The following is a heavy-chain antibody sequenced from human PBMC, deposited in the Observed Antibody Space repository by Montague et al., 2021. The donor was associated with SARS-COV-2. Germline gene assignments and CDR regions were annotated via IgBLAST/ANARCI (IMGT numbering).Heavy chain of an antibody. CDR3: AGQEYYYDGSGDGRMDWFDP. CDR1: GGSISSSSYY. Sequence: SETLSLTCTVSGGSISSSSYYWGWIRQPPGKGLEWIGSIYYSGSNYYNPSLKSRVTISVDTSKNQFSLKLSSVTAADTAVYYCAGQEYYYDGSGDGRMDWFDPWGQGTLVTVSS. V-gene: IGHV4-39*01. D-gene: IGHD3-22*01. CDR2: IYYSGSN. J-gene: IGHJ5*02.